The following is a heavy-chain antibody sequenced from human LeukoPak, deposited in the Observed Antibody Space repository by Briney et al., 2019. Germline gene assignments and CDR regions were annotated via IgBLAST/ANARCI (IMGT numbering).Heavy chain of an antibody. D-gene: IGHD3-9*01. CDR2: IYYSGST. V-gene: IGHV4-59*01. Sequence: SETLSLTCTVSGGSISSYYWSWIRQPPGKGLEWIGYIYYSGSTNYNPSLKSRVTISVDTSKNQFSLKLSSVTAADTAVYYCASGLRYFDLYYWGQGTLVTVSS. CDR1: GGSISSYY. J-gene: IGHJ4*02. CDR3: ASGLRYFDLYY.